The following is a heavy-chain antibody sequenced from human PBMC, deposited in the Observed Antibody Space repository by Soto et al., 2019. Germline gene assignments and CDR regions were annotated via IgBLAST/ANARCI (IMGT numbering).Heavy chain of an antibody. D-gene: IGHD1-26*01. V-gene: IGHV1-18*01. J-gene: IGHJ4*02. CDR1: GYTFISYG. CDR3: ARDLGAQIVVY. Sequence: QVQLVQSGAEVKKPGASVKVSCKASGYTFISYGISWVRQAPGQGLEWMGWISGYNGNTKYAQKLQGRVTMTTDTSTSTAYMELKSLRSDDTTVYSCARDLGAQIVVYWCQGTLVTVSS. CDR2: ISGYNGNT.